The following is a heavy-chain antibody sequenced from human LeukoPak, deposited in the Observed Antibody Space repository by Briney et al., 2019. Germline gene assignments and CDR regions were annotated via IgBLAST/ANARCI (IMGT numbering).Heavy chain of an antibody. D-gene: IGHD3-3*01. Sequence: GGSLRLSCAASGFTFSSYGMHWVRQAPGKGLEWVAFIRYDGSNKYYADSVKGRFTISRDNSKNTLYLQMNSLRAEDTAVYYCAKGTIFDYYYYMDVWGKGTTVTVSS. CDR3: AKGTIFDYYYYMDV. CDR2: IRYDGSNK. CDR1: GFTFSSYG. J-gene: IGHJ6*03. V-gene: IGHV3-30*02.